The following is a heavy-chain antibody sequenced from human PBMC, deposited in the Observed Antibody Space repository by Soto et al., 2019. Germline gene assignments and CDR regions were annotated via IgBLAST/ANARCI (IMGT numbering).Heavy chain of an antibody. CDR2: ISAYNGNT. Sequence: ASLKVSCKASGYTFTSYGISWVRQAPGQGLEWMGWISAYNGNTNYAQKLQGRVTMTTDTSTSTAYMELRSLRSDDTAVYYCARIIAVAGTRWFDPWGQGTLVTVSS. D-gene: IGHD6-19*01. CDR1: GYTFTSYG. CDR3: ARIIAVAGTRWFDP. J-gene: IGHJ5*02. V-gene: IGHV1-18*01.